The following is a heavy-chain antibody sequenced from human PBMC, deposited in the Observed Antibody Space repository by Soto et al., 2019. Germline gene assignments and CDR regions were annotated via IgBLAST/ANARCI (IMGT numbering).Heavy chain of an antibody. V-gene: IGHV1-69*06. CDR3: ARAAGYHYDSSGYQYWYFDL. J-gene: IGHJ2*01. CDR1: GGTFSSYA. Sequence: QVQLVQSGAEVRKPGSSVKVSCKVSGGTFSSYAISWVRQAPGQGLEWMGGIIPMFGTPNYAQKFQGRVTITADKSTSTAYMELNSLTSEDTDVYYCARAAGYHYDSSGYQYWYFDLWGRGTLVTVSS. CDR2: IIPMFGTP. D-gene: IGHD3-22*01.